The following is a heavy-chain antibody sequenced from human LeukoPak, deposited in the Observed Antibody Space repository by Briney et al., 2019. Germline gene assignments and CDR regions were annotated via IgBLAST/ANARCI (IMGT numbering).Heavy chain of an antibody. Sequence: SETLSLTCTVSGGSISSYYWSWIRQPPGKGLEWIGYIYYSGSTNYNPSLKSRVTISVDTSKNQFSLKLSSVTAADTAVYYCARDLSIAARRGVYYYYMDVWGKGTTVTVSS. D-gene: IGHD6-6*01. J-gene: IGHJ6*03. V-gene: IGHV4-59*12. CDR3: ARDLSIAARRGVYYYYMDV. CDR2: IYYSGST. CDR1: GGSISSYY.